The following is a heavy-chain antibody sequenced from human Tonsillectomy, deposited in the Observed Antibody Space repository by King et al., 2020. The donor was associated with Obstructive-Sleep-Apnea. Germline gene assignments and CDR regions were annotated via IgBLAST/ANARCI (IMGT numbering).Heavy chain of an antibody. J-gene: IGHJ4*02. D-gene: IGHD3-9*01. Sequence: VQLVESGGDLVQPGGSLRLSCAASGFTFRSYAMSWVRQAAGEGLEWVSGLSGSGGITDYADSVKGRFTISRDNSKNTGYLQMNSLRAEDTAVYYCAKESMDYDTLTGPVDYWGQGTLVTVSS. CDR1: GFTFRSYA. V-gene: IGHV3-23*04. CDR2: LSGSGGIT. CDR3: AKESMDYDTLTGPVDY.